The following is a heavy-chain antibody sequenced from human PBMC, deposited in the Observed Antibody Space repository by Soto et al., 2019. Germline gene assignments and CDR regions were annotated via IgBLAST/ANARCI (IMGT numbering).Heavy chain of an antibody. D-gene: IGHD3-10*01. CDR1: GGSISSGGYY. CDR3: ALWPDPLSWYGMDV. Sequence: TSETLSLTCTVSGGSISSGGYYWSWIRQHPGKGLEWIGYIYYSGSTYYNPSLKSRVTISVDTSKNQFSLKLSSVTAADTAVYYCALWPDPLSWYGMDVWGQGTTVTVSS. V-gene: IGHV4-31*03. CDR2: IYYSGST. J-gene: IGHJ6*02.